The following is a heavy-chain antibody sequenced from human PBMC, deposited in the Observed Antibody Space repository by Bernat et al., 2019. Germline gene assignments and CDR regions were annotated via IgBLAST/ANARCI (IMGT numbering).Heavy chain of an antibody. CDR1: GFTFSDYY. V-gene: IGHV3-11*06. D-gene: IGHD5/OR15-5a*01. J-gene: IGHJ6*02. CDR3: ARRSTIFYGMDV. CDR2: ISSSSSYT. Sequence: QVQLVESGGGLVKPGGSLRLSCAASGFTFSDYYMSWIRQAPGKGLEWVSYISSSSSYTNYADSVKGRFTISRDNAKNSLYLQMNSLRAEDTAVYYCARRSTIFYGMDVWGQGTTVTVSS.